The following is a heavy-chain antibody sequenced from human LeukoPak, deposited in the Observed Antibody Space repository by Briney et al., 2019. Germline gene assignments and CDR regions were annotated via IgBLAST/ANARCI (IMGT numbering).Heavy chain of an antibody. V-gene: IGHV1-46*01. J-gene: IGHJ4*02. Sequence: ASVKVSCKASGYTFTNYWVHWVRQAPGQGLEWMGVINPSGGSTSYAQKFQGRVTMTRDTSTSTVYMELSSLRSEDTAVYYCARVLIPTASGAFDYWGQGTLVTVSS. CDR3: ARVLIPTASGAFDY. CDR1: GYTFTNYW. CDR2: INPSGGST. D-gene: IGHD2-15*01.